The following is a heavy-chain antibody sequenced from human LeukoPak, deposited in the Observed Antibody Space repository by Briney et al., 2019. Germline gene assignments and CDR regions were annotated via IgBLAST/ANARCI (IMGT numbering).Heavy chain of an antibody. V-gene: IGHV4-39*07. Sequence: PSETLSLTCTVSGGSISSSSYYWGWIRQPPGKGLEWIGSIYHSGSTYYNPSLKSRVTISVDTSKNQFSLKLSSVTAADTAVYYCARDRLYCSGGSCYLNWFDPWGQGTLVTVSS. D-gene: IGHD2-15*01. CDR2: IYHSGST. J-gene: IGHJ5*02. CDR1: GGSISSSSYY. CDR3: ARDRLYCSGGSCYLNWFDP.